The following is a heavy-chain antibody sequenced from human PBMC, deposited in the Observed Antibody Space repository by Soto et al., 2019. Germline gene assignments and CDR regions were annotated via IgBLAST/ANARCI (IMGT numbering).Heavy chain of an antibody. J-gene: IGHJ4*02. CDR2: AYSSGTT. CDR1: GGSINSYW. CDR3: ARDIGSYAYAEGY. V-gene: IGHV4-4*07. D-gene: IGHD2-2*01. Sequence: SETLSLTCSVSGGSINSYWWSWIRQPAGKGLEWIGRAYSSGTTDYNPSLNSRATMSVETSKNQFSLKLTSVTAADTAVYYCARDIGSYAYAEGYWGQGIQVTVSS.